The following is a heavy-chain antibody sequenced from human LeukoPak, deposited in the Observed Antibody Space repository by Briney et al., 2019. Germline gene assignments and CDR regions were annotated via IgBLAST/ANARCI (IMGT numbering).Heavy chain of an antibody. CDR2: IYYSGST. Sequence: SETLSLTCTVSGGSISSYYWSWIRQPPGKGLEWIGYIYYSGSTNYNPSLKSRVTISVDTSKDQFSLKLSSVTAADTAVYYCARGLPFWSGYYHDYWGQGTLVTVSS. V-gene: IGHV4-59*01. CDR3: ARGLPFWSGYYHDY. J-gene: IGHJ4*02. D-gene: IGHD3-3*01. CDR1: GGSISSYY.